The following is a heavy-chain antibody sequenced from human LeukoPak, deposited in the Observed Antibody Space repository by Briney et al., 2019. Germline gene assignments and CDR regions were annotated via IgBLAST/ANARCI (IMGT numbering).Heavy chain of an antibody. V-gene: IGHV4-59*08. CDR1: GGSITSYY. D-gene: IGHD2/OR15-2a*01. Sequence: ASETLSLTCTVSGGSITSYYWSWIRQPPGKGLEWIGYIYHSGSTNYDPPLKSRVTISVETSKNQFSLRLRSVTAADTAVYYCARHIPGNPYFDYWGQGTLVTVSS. J-gene: IGHJ4*02. CDR3: ARHIPGNPYFDY. CDR2: IYHSGST.